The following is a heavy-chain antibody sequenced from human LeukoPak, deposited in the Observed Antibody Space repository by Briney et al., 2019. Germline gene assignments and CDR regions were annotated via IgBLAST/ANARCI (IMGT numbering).Heavy chain of an antibody. CDR2: INPSGGST. D-gene: IGHD1-26*01. J-gene: IGHJ4*02. Sequence: GASVKVSCKASGYTFTSYYMHWVRQAPGQGHERMGIINPSGGSTSYAQKFQGRVTMTRDTSTSTVYMELSSLRSEDTAVYYCAVRATNSDYFDYSGQGTLVTVSS. CDR1: GYTFTSYY. CDR3: AVRATNSDYFDY. V-gene: IGHV1-46*01.